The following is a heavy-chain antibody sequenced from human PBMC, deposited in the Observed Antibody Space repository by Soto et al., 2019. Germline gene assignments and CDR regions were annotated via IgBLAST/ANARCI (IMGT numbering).Heavy chain of an antibody. J-gene: IGHJ4*02. CDR3: AKGIDDYYDIQHNLNS. V-gene: IGHV3-23*01. Sequence: PGGSLRLSCAASGFTFSKYAMNWVRQAPGRVLEWVSTISASARGTYYADSVKGRLTISRGNSKNMLYMQMNRLRAEDTALYFRAKGIDDYYDIQHNLNSWGQGPLVNVS. CDR2: ISASARGT. D-gene: IGHD3-22*01. CDR1: GFTFSKYA.